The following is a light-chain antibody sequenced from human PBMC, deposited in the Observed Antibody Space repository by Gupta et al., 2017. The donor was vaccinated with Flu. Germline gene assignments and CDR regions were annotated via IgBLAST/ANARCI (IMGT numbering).Light chain of an antibody. CDR3: CSYAGRL. J-gene: IGLJ3*02. V-gene: IGLV2-11*01. CDR2: DVS. CDR1: SSDVGGCNY. Sequence: QSALTQPRAVSGSPGQSVPISCTGTSSDVGGCNYVSWYQQHPGKAPKLMIYDVSKRPSGVPDRFSGSKSGNTASLTISGLQAEDEADYYCCSYAGRLFGGGTKLTVL.